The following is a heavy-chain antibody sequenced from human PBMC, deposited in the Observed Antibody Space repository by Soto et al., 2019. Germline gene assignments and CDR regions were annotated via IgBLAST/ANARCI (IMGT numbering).Heavy chain of an antibody. CDR3: ARAITLAGDY. Sequence: QVQLVQSGAEVKKPGASVKVSCKASGYTFTSYAMHWVRQAPGQRLEWMGRINAGNGNTKYSQKFQGRVTITRDTSGSTAYMELSTLRSEDTAVYYCARAITLAGDYWGQGTLVTVSS. D-gene: IGHD1-20*01. CDR1: GYTFTSYA. CDR2: INAGNGNT. V-gene: IGHV1-3*01. J-gene: IGHJ4*02.